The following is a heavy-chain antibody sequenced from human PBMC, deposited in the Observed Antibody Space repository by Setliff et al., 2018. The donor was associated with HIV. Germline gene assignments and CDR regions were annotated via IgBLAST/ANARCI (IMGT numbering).Heavy chain of an antibody. V-gene: IGHV3-7*01. Sequence: PGGSLRLTCAASGFSFNNYWIVWVRQAPGKGLEWVANINQDGSHKYYVDSVKGRFTISRDNAKNSLYLQMNSQRVEDTAIYYCAKVKGKTGIQFYYGMDFWGQGTTVTVSS. CDR3: AKVKGKTGIQFYYGMDF. J-gene: IGHJ6*02. CDR2: INQDGSHK. CDR1: GFSFNNYW. D-gene: IGHD1-1*01.